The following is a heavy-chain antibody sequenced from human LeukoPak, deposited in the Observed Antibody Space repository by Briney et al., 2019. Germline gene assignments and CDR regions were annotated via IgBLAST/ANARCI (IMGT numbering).Heavy chain of an antibody. Sequence: PSETLSLTCAVYGGSFSGYYWSWIRQPPGKGLEWIREINHSGSTNYNPSLKSRVTISVDTSKNQFSLKLSSVTAADTAVYYCARGVLNDSSGWYFDYWGQGTLVTVSS. CDR3: ARGVLNDSSGWYFDY. J-gene: IGHJ4*02. D-gene: IGHD6-19*01. V-gene: IGHV4-34*01. CDR2: INHSGST. CDR1: GGSFSGYY.